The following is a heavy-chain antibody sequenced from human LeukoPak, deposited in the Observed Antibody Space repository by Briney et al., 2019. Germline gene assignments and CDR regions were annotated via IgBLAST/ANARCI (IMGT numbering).Heavy chain of an antibody. CDR2: VDPEDGET. CDR3: ATVNWDSSGYSGYYFDY. D-gene: IGHD3-22*01. J-gene: IGHJ4*02. Sequence: ASVKVSCKVSGYTLTELSMHWVRQAPGKGLEWMGGVDPEDGETIYAQKFQGRVTITEDTSTDTAYMEVSSLRSQDTAVYYCATVNWDSSGYSGYYFDYWGKGTLVTVSS. CDR1: GYTLTELS. V-gene: IGHV1-24*01.